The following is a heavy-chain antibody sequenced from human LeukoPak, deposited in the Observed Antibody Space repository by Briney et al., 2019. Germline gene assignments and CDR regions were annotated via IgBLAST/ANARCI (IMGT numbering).Heavy chain of an antibody. Sequence: AGVTVSRKASGYTFTSYDMKWVRQATGEGREGMGWMNPNSGNTGYLQKFQGRGTITRNTTKSKAYMELRSLRSEETAGDYCVRITMVRGVIPTLGYWGQGTLVTGSS. J-gene: IGHJ4*02. CDR2: MNPNSGNT. CDR3: VRITMVRGVIPTLGY. CDR1: GYTFTSYD. D-gene: IGHD3-10*01. V-gene: IGHV1-8*01.